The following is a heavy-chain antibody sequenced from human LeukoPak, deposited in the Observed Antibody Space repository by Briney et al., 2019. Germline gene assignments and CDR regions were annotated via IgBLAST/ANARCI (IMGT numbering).Heavy chain of an antibody. V-gene: IGHV4-4*07. Sequence: PSETLSLTCTVSGYSISSGYYWGWIRQPAGKGLEWIGRIYTSGSTNYNPSLKSRVTMSVDTSKNQFSLKLSSVTAADTAVYYCARADYYGSGSYSAYWGQGTLVTVSS. CDR1: GYSISSGYY. J-gene: IGHJ4*02. CDR2: IYTSGST. D-gene: IGHD3-10*01. CDR3: ARADYYGSGSYSAY.